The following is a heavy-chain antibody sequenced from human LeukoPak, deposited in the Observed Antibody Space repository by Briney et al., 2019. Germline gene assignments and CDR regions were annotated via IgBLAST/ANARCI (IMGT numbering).Heavy chain of an antibody. CDR3: ARDPRSITSRRGDYYFGMDV. CDR2: IGTAVDT. CDR1: GFTFSSYD. Sequence: PGGSLRLSCAASGFTFSSYDMHWVRQSTGKGLECVSCIGTAVDTFYPDSVKGRFTISRDNAENSLYLQMNSLRAGDTGVYFCARDPRSITSRRGDYYFGMDVWGQGTAVTVSS. J-gene: IGHJ6*02. V-gene: IGHV3-13*01. D-gene: IGHD1-14*01.